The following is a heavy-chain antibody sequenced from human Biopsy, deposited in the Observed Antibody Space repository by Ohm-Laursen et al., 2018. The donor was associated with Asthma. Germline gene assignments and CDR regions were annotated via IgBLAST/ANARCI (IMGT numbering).Heavy chain of an antibody. D-gene: IGHD6-13*01. Sequence: SLRLSCAASGFTFDDYAMHWVRQAPGKGLEWVSGVSWNSGSIDYADSVKGRFTISRDNAKNSLYLQMNSLRGADTALYYCVKDIRLQLWGFDSWGQGTLGTVSS. CDR1: GFTFDDYA. CDR2: VSWNSGSI. V-gene: IGHV3-9*01. CDR3: VKDIRLQLWGFDS. J-gene: IGHJ4*02.